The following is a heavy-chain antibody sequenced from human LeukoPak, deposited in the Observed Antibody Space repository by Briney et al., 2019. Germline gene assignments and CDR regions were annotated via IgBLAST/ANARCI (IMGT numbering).Heavy chain of an antibody. CDR2: IYHSGST. CDR1: GDSISNYY. J-gene: IGHJ4*02. V-gene: IGHV4-4*02. Sequence: SETLSPTCTVSGDSISNYYWSWVRQPPGKGLEWIGEIYHSGSTNYNPSLKSRVTISVDKSKNQFSLKLSSVTAADTAVYYCARGYDSSGHFDYWGQGTLVTVSS. CDR3: ARGYDSSGHFDY. D-gene: IGHD3-22*01.